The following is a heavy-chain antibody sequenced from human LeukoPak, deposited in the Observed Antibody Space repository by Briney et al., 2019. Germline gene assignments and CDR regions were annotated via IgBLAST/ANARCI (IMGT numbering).Heavy chain of an antibody. CDR2: ISYDGSNK. CDR3: ARSRLPGSDAFDI. V-gene: IGHV3-30-3*01. J-gene: IGHJ3*02. Sequence: GGSLRLSCAASGFTFSSYAMHWVRQAPGKGLEWVAVISYDGSNKYYADSVKGRFTISRDNSKNTLYLQMNSLRAEDTAVYYCARSRLPGSDAFDIWGQGTMVTVSS. CDR1: GFTFSSYA.